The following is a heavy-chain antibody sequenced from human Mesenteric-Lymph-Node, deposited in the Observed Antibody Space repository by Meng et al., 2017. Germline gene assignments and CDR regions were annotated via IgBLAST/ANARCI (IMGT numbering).Heavy chain of an antibody. Sequence: ASVKVSCKASGGTFSSYAISWVRQAPGQRRERMGGNSAYNGNTNYAQKPQGRVTMTTDTSTSTDYMELRSLRSEDTAVYDGARDGSLIVRAVRGYKWFDPWGQGTLVTVSS. CDR3: ARDGSLIVRAVRGYKWFDP. CDR1: GGTFSSYA. CDR2: NSAYNGNT. J-gene: IGHJ5*02. V-gene: IGHV1-18*01. D-gene: IGHD1-26*01.